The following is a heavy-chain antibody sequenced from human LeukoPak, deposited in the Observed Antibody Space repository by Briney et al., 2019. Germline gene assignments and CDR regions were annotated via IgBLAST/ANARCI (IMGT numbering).Heavy chain of an antibody. V-gene: IGHV3-30*01. J-gene: IGHJ4*02. CDR3: ARRASYYDSSGVDY. CDR1: GFTFNNYD. D-gene: IGHD3-22*01. CDR2: ISYDGSNK. Sequence: GGSLRLSCAASGFTFNNYDVHWVRQAPGKGLEWVAVISYDGSNKYYADSVKGRFTISRGNSKNTLYLQMNSLRAEDTAVYYCARRASYYDSSGVDYWGQGTLVTVSS.